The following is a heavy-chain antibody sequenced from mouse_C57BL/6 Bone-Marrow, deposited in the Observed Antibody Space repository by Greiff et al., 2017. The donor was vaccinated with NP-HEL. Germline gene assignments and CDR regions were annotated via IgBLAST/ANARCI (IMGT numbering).Heavy chain of an antibody. D-gene: IGHD2-4*01. V-gene: IGHV1-85*01. CDR1: GYTFTSYD. CDR3: ARYRYYDYDYAMDY. Sequence: VQRVESGPELVKPGASVKLSCKASGYTFTSYDINWVKQRPGQGLEWIGWIYPRDGSTKYNEKFKGKATLTVDTSSSTAYMELHSLTSEDSAVYFCARYRYYDYDYAMDYWGQGTSVTVSS. CDR2: IYPRDGST. J-gene: IGHJ4*01.